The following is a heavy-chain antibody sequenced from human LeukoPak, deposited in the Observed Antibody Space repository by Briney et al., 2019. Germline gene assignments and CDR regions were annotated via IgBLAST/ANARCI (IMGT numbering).Heavy chain of an antibody. V-gene: IGHV4-59*01. D-gene: IGHD3-10*01. J-gene: IGHJ6*04. Sequence: SDTLSLTCTVSGGSLSSYYWSWIRQPPGKGLEGIGYIYYSGSTNYNPSLKSRVTISVDTSKNQFSLKLSSVTAAETAVYYCARDGRFGELYYYGMDVWGKGTTVTVSS. CDR2: IYYSGST. CDR1: GGSLSSYY. CDR3: ARDGRFGELYYYGMDV.